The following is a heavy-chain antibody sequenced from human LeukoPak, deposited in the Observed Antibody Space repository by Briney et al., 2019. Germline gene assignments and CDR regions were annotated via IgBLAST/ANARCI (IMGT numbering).Heavy chain of an antibody. CDR3: ARDRLKGYCSSISCYTVWFDP. CDR2: SYYSGST. CDR1: GGSISSSSYY. D-gene: IGHD2-2*02. J-gene: IGHJ5*02. V-gene: IGHV4-39*02. Sequence: PSETLSLTCTVSGGSISSSSYYWGWIRQPPGKGLEWIGSSYYSGSTYYNPSLKSRVTISVDTSKNQFSLKLSSVTAADTAVYYCARDRLKGYCSSISCYTVWFDPWGQGTLVTVSS.